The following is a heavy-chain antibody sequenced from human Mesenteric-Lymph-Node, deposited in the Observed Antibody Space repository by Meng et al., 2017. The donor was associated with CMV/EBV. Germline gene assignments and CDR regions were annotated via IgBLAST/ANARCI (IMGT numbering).Heavy chain of an antibody. CDR3: ARDHGSRYCSGGSCQGIDY. D-gene: IGHD2-15*01. J-gene: IGHJ4*02. V-gene: IGHV4-31*02. CDR2: IYYSGST. CDR1: ISGGYY. Sequence: ISGGYYWSWIRQHPGKGLEWIGYIYYSGSTYYNPSLKSRVTISVDTSKNQFSLKLSSVTAADTAVYYCARDHGSRYCSGGSCQGIDYWGQGTLVTVSS.